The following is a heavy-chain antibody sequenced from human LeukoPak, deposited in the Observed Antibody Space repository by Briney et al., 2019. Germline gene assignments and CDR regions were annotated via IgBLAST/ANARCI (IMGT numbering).Heavy chain of an antibody. D-gene: IGHD6-13*01. Sequence: SETLSLTCAVYGGSFSGYYWSWIRQPPGKGLEWIGEINHSGSTNYNPSLKSRVTISVDTSKNQFSLKLSSVTAADTAVYYCARAGSLDYWGQGTLVTVSS. CDR3: ARAGSLDY. V-gene: IGHV4-34*01. J-gene: IGHJ4*02. CDR1: GGSFSGYY. CDR2: INHSGST.